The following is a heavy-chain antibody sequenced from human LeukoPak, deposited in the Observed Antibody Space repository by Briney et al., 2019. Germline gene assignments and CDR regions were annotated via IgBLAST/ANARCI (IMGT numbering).Heavy chain of an antibody. CDR1: GDSISSSNYY. J-gene: IGHJ4*02. Sequence: SETLSLTCTVSGDSISSSNYYWGWIRQPPGKGLEWIASIYYSGSTYYNPSLKSRVTISVDMSKNQFSLRLSSVTAADTAVYYCARPYCSSTSCYDYFDYWGQGTLVTVSS. D-gene: IGHD2-2*01. CDR3: ARPYCSSTSCYDYFDY. V-gene: IGHV4-39*01. CDR2: IYYSGST.